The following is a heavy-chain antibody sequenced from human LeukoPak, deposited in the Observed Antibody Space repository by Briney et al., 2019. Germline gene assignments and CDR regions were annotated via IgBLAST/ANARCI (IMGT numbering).Heavy chain of an antibody. V-gene: IGHV3-23*01. CDR1: GFTFSSYA. D-gene: IGHD3-22*01. Sequence: GGSLRLSCAASGFTFSSYAVSRVRQAPGKGLEWVSAISGRGGSTYYADSVKGRFTISRDNSKNTLYLQMNSLRAEDTAVYYCAKCGAYDSRYYFDYWGQGTLVTVSS. CDR3: AKCGAYDSRYYFDY. J-gene: IGHJ4*02. CDR2: ISGRGGST.